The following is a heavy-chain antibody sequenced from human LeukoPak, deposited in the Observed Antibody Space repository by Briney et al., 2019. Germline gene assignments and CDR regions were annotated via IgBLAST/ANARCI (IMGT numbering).Heavy chain of an antibody. V-gene: IGHV1-69*13. J-gene: IGHJ3*02. CDR1: GGTFSSYA. D-gene: IGHD5-12*01. Sequence: SVKVSCKASGGTFSSYAISWVRQAPGQGLEWMGGIIPIFGTANYAQKFQGRVTITADESTSTAYMELSSLRSEDTAVYYCARRDIVATDAFDIWGQGTMVTVSS. CDR3: ARRDIVATDAFDI. CDR2: IIPIFGTA.